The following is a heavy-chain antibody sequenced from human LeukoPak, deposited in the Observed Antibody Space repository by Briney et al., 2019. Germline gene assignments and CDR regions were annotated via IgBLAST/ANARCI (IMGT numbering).Heavy chain of an antibody. D-gene: IGHD4-17*01. CDR2: ISSSSSYI. V-gene: IGHV3-21*01. CDR3: AREFYGGNPYYYYGMDV. CDR1: GFTFSSYS. J-gene: IGHJ6*02. Sequence: GGSLRLSCAASGFTFSSYSMIWVRQAPGKGLEWVSSISSSSSYIYYADSVKGRLTISRDNAKNSLYQQMNSLRAEDTAVYYCAREFYGGNPYYYYGMDVWGQGTTVTVSS.